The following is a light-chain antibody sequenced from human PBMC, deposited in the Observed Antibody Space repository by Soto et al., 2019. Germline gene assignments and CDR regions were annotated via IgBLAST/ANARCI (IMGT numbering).Light chain of an antibody. V-gene: IGLV2-14*01. CDR3: SSYTSSSTLVV. J-gene: IGLJ2*01. CDR1: SSDVGGYNY. Sequence: QSALTQPASVSGSPGQSITISCTGTSSDVGGYNYVSWYQQHPGKAPKLMIYDVSHRPSGVSNHFSGSQSGNTASLTISGLQAEDEADYYCSSYTSSSTLVVFGGGPKVTVL. CDR2: DVS.